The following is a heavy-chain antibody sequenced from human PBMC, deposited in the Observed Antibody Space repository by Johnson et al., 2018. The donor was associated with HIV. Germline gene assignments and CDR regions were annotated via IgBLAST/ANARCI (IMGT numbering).Heavy chain of an antibody. CDR3: ARDKDYGGNHDAFDI. D-gene: IGHD4-23*01. V-gene: IGHV3-66*01. CDR1: GFSVSASY. Sequence: ESGGGLVQPGGSLSLSCAASGFSVSASYMSWLRQAPGKALEWVSVIYRGGATYYAASVQGRFTISRDNSKNTLYLQMESLRADDTALYYCARDKDYGGNHDAFDIWGQGTMVTVSS. CDR2: IYRGGAT. J-gene: IGHJ3*02.